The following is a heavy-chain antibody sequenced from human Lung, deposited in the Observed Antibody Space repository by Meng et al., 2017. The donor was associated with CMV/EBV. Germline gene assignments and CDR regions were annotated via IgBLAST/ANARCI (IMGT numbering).Heavy chain of an antibody. CDR1: GFTFSSYW. CDR3: AREGTGYDFWRGYRNDALNL. D-gene: IGHD3-3*01. CDR2: IDSEGRTT. Sequence: ESXKISXAASGFTFSSYWMHWVRQASGKGPVWVSRIDSEGRTTSYADSVKGRFTISRDNAKNTLYLQMNSLRPEDTALYYCAREGTGYDFWRGYRNDALNLWGQGTMVXVSS. J-gene: IGHJ3*01. V-gene: IGHV3-74*01.